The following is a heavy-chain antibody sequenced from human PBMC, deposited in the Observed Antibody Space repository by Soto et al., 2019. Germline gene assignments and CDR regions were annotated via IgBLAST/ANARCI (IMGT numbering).Heavy chain of an antibody. CDR1: GGSVSSGRYY. J-gene: IGHJ4*02. V-gene: IGHV4-61*01. CDR3: ARSGAGSGWL. CDR2: IYYSGST. D-gene: IGHD6-19*01. Sequence: QVQLQASGPGLVKPSETLSLTCTVSGGSVSSGRYYWSWSRQPPGKGLEWIGYIYYSGSTNYKSYLKSRVTISVDTSKNQFSLKLTSVTAADTAVYYCARSGAGSGWLGGQGTLVTVSS.